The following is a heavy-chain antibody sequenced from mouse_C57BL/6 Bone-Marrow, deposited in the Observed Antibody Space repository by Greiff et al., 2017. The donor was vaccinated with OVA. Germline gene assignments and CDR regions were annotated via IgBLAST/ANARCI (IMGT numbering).Heavy chain of an antibody. D-gene: IGHD2-3*01. J-gene: IGHJ3*01. V-gene: IGHV5-12*01. CDR1: GFTFSDYY. CDR3: ARQGGYYPGFAY. Sequence: EVKVEESGGGLVQPGGSLKLSCAASGFTFSDYYMYWVRQTPEKRLEWVAYISNGGGSTYYPDTVKGRFTISRDNAKNTLYLQMSRLKSEDTAMYYCARQGGYYPGFAYWGQGTLVTVSA. CDR2: ISNGGGST.